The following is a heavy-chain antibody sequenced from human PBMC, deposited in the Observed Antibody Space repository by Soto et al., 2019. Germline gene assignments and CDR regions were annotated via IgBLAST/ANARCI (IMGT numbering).Heavy chain of an antibody. CDR3: ARSHQATNIVVVVAATADGMDV. CDR2: ISSSSSYI. Sequence: GGSLRLSCAASGFTFSSYSMNWVRQAPGKGLEWVSSISSSSSYIYYADSVKGRFTISRDNAKNSLYLQMNSLRAEDTAVYYCARSHQATNIVVVVAATADGMDVWGQGTTVTVSS. D-gene: IGHD2-15*01. V-gene: IGHV3-21*01. J-gene: IGHJ6*02. CDR1: GFTFSSYS.